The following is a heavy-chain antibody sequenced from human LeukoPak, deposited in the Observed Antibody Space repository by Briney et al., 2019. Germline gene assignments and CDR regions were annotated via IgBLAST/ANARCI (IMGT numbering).Heavy chain of an antibody. CDR1: GYTFTSYD. CDR2: MNPNSGAT. CDR3: ARGSALLALSFDY. J-gene: IGHJ4*02. V-gene: IGHV1-8*01. D-gene: IGHD2-15*01. Sequence: ASVKVSCKASGYTFTSYDFNWLRQATGQGPEWMGWMNPNSGATGYAQKFQGRVTMTRSASINTAYMELTNLRSEDTAVYYCARGSALLALSFDYWGQGTLVTVSS.